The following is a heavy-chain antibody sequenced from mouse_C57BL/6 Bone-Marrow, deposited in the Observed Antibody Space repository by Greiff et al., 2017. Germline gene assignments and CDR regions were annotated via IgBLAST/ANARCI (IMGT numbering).Heavy chain of an antibody. V-gene: IGHV1-61*01. CDR2: IYPSDSET. CDR3: ARSPYYSNRFDY. D-gene: IGHD2-5*01. CDR1: GYTFTSYW. J-gene: IGHJ2*01. Sequence: VQLQQPGAELVRPGSSVKLSCKASGYTFTSYWMDWVKQRPGQGLEWIGNIYPSDSETHYNQKFKDKATLTVDKSSSTAYMQLRSLTSEDSAVYYCARSPYYSNRFDYWGQGTTLTVSS.